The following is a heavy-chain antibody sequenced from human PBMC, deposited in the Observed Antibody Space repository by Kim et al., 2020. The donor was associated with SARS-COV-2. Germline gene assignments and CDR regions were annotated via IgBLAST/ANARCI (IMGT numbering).Heavy chain of an antibody. CDR1: GFTFSSYG. V-gene: IGHV3-33*01. D-gene: IGHD1-7*01. CDR3: ARGPEVDDWNYGPGDY. CDR2: IWYDGSNK. J-gene: IGHJ4*02. Sequence: GGSLRLSCAASGFTFSSYGMHWVRQAPGKGLEWVAVIWYDGSNKYYADSVKGRFTISRDNSKNTLYLQMNSLRAEDTAVYYCARGPEVDDWNYGPGDYWGQGTLVTVSS.